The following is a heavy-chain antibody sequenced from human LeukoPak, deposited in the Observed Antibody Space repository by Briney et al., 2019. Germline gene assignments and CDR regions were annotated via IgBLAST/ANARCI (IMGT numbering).Heavy chain of an antibody. D-gene: IGHD2-8*01. J-gene: IGHJ6*03. CDR2: IYTSGST. V-gene: IGHV4-4*09. Sequence: SETLSLTCTVSGGSISSYYWSWIRQPPRKGLEWIGYIYTSGSTNYNPSLKSRVTISVDTSKNQFSLKLSSVTAADTAVYYCASSGYCTNGVCYYYYYMDVWGKGTTVTVSS. CDR3: ASSGYCTNGVCYYYYYMDV. CDR1: GGSISSYY.